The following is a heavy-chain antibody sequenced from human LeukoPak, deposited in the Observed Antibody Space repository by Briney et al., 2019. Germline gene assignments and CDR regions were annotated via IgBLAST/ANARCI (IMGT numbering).Heavy chain of an antibody. CDR2: IYHSGST. V-gene: IGHV4-4*02. D-gene: IGHD5-18*01. Sequence: PSETLSLTCAVSGGSISSSNWWSWVRQPPGKGLEWIGEIYHSGSTNYNPSLKSRVTISVDKSKNQFSLKLSSVTAADTAVYYCARGLRGYSYGYCFDYWGQGTLVTVSS. J-gene: IGHJ4*02. CDR3: ARGLRGYSYGYCFDY. CDR1: GGSISSSNW.